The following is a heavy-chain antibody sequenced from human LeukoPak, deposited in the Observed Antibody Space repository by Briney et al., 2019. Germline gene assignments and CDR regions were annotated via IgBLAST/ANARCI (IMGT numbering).Heavy chain of an antibody. CDR3: ARDGDSRMVDFDY. CDR1: GYTFTAYY. Sequence: ASVKVSCKASGYTFTAYYIYWLRQPPGQGLEWVGFIHPNSGATNYAPKFQGRVTMARDTSISTAYMELSRLTSDDTAMYYCARDGDSRMVDFDYWGQGTLVTVSS. V-gene: IGHV1-2*02. J-gene: IGHJ4*02. D-gene: IGHD3-10*01. CDR2: IHPNSGAT.